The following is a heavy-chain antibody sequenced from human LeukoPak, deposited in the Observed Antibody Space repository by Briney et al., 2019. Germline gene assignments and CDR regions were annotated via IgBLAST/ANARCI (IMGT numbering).Heavy chain of an antibody. Sequence: GGSLRLSCAASGFTVSSLAMHWVRQAPGKGLEWVSSSGTRSGTKYYADSVKGRFTIFRDSAMNSVSLQINSLRAEDTAVYYCVVQITYGESSDPDFWGQGILVTVSS. CDR1: GFTVSSLA. D-gene: IGHD3-10*01. J-gene: IGHJ4*02. CDR3: VVQITYGESSDPDF. V-gene: IGHV3-21*01. CDR2: SGTRSGTK.